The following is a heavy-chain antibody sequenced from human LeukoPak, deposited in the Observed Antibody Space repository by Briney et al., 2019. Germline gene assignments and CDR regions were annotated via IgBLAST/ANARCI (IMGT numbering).Heavy chain of an antibody. J-gene: IGHJ4*02. V-gene: IGHV3-9*01. CDR2: ISWNGGNI. CDR1: GFTFDDYA. CDR3: ARALYGDLR. D-gene: IGHD4-17*01. Sequence: GGSLRLSCAASGFTFDDYAMHWVRQAPGKGLEWVSGISWNGGNIGYADSVKGRFIISRDNARNSLYLQMNSLRAEDTAVYYCARALYGDLRWGQGTLVTVSS.